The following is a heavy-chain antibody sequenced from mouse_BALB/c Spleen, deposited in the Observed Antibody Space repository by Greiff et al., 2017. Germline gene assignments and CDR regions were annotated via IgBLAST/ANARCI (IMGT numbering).Heavy chain of an antibody. CDR2: ISDGGSYT. J-gene: IGHJ4*01. CDR1: GFTFSDYY. Sequence: EVKVVESGGGLVKPGGSLKLSCAASGFTFSDYYMYWVRQTPEKRLEWVATISDGGSYTYYPDSVKGRFTISRDNAKNNLYLQMSSLKSEDTAMYYCARATVDYAMDYWGQGTSVTVSS. CDR3: ARATVDYAMDY. D-gene: IGHD1-1*01. V-gene: IGHV5-4*02.